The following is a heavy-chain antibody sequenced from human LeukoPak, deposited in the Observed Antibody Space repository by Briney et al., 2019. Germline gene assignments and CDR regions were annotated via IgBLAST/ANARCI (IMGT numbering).Heavy chain of an antibody. V-gene: IGHV1-18*01. J-gene: IGHJ4*02. D-gene: IGHD5-12*01. CDR1: GYTFTSYG. CDR3: ARENGWLHERYFDY. CDR2: ISAYNGNT. Sequence: GASVKVSCKASGYTFTSYGTSWVRQAPGQGLEWMGWISAYNGNTNYAQKLQGRVTMTTDTSTSTAYMELRSLRSDDTAVYYCARENGWLHERYFDYWGQGTLVTVSS.